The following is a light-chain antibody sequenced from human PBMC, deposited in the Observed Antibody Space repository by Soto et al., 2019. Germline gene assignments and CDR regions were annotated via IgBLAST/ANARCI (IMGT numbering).Light chain of an antibody. CDR1: QSISSY. CDR3: QQSYSTLGT. V-gene: IGKV1-39*01. J-gene: IGKJ1*01. CDR2: AAS. Sequence: DIQMTESPSSLSASVGDRVTITCRASQSISSYLNWYQQKPGKAPKLLIYAASSLPSGVATRFSGSGSGTDFTLTISILQAEDFAAYYCQQSYSTLGTFGQGTKVDIK.